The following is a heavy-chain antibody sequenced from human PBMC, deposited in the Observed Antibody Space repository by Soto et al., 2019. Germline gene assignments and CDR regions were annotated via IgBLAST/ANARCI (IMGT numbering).Heavy chain of an antibody. V-gene: IGHV4-59*01. D-gene: IGHD3-3*01. Sequence: PSETLSLTCTVSGGSISSYYWSWIRQPPGKGLEWIGYIYYSGSTNYNPSLKSRVTISVDTSKNQFSLKLSSVTAADTAVYYCARLDFWSGRDENDYWGQGTLVTVSS. CDR2: IYYSGST. J-gene: IGHJ4*02. CDR1: GGSISSYY. CDR3: ARLDFWSGRDENDY.